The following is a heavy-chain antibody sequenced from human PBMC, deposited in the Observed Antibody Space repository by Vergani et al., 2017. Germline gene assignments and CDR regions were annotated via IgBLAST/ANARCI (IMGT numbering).Heavy chain of an antibody. CDR2: ISVYNGET. CDR3: ARGDTAMDMDY. V-gene: IGHV1-18*01. D-gene: IGHD5-18*01. Sequence: QVQLVQSGAEVKKPAASVKVSCKASGYTFSTYVISWVRQAPGEGLEWLGWISVYNGETKFAQKFQGRVTLTRDTSTDTAYMEMGSLRSDDTAVYYCARGDTAMDMDYWGPGTLVTVSS. CDR1: GYTFSTYV. J-gene: IGHJ4*02.